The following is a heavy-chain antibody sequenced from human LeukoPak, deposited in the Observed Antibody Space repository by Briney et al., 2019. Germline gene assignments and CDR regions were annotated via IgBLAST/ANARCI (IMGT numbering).Heavy chain of an antibody. D-gene: IGHD3-3*01. J-gene: IGHJ3*01. Sequence: PGGSLRLSCVTSGFSFSNFGMSWVRQFPGKGLEFVSSISGSGYTTFYAESVKGRFTVSRDNSINTVYLQMNSLRAEDTAFYYCARIGGTKPTDAFDFWGRGTMLTVSS. CDR3: ARIGGTKPTDAFDF. V-gene: IGHV3-23*01. CDR2: ISGSGYTT. CDR1: GFSFSNFG.